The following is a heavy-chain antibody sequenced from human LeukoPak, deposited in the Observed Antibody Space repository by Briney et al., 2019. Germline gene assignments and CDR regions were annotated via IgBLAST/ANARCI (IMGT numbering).Heavy chain of an antibody. D-gene: IGHD3-22*01. V-gene: IGHV3-48*01. Sequence: GGSLRLSCAASGFTFSTYNMNWVRQAPGRGLEWISYISSGSTTIFYADSVEGRFTISRDNSKNTLYLQMNSLRAEDTAVYYCAKKNPTGYYFGYWGQGTLVTVSS. CDR2: ISSGSTTI. CDR1: GFTFSTYN. CDR3: AKKNPTGYYFGY. J-gene: IGHJ4*02.